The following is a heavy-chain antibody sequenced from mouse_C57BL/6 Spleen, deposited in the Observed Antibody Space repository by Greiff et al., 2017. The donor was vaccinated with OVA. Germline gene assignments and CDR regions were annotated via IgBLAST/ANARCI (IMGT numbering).Heavy chain of an antibody. J-gene: IGHJ2*01. CDR1: GFTFSSYG. V-gene: IGHV5-6*01. CDR2: ISSGGSYT. Sequence: EVHLVESGGDLVKPGGSLKLSCAASGFTFSSYGMSWVRQTPDKRLEWVATISSGGSYTYYPDSVKGRFTISRDNAKNTLYLQMSSLKSEDTAMYYGARPGGGSYYFDYWGQGTTLTVSS. CDR3: ARPGGGSYYFDY.